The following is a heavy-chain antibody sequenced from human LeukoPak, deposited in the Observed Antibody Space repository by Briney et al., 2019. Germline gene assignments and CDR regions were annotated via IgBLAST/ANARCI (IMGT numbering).Heavy chain of an antibody. CDR3: ARSRPMTTVDY. J-gene: IGHJ4*02. D-gene: IGHD4-17*01. Sequence: ASVKVSCKASGGTFSSYAISWVRQAPGQGLEWMGWISAYNGNTNYAQKLQGRVTMTTDTSTSTAYMELRSLRSDDTAVYYCARSRPMTTVDYWGQGTLVTVSS. CDR2: ISAYNGNT. V-gene: IGHV1-18*01. CDR1: GGTFSSYA.